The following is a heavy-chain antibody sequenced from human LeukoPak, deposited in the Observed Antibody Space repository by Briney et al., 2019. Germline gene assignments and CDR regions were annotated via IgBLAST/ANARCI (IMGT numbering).Heavy chain of an antibody. Sequence: GASVKVSCKASGYTFTSYGISWVRQAPGQGLEWMGWISGNNGNTNYAQNLQGRVTMTTDTSTTTAYMELRSLRSDDTAVYYCARGYINGYNYYWGQGTLVTVSS. CDR2: ISGNNGNT. CDR3: ARGYINGYNYY. D-gene: IGHD5-24*01. V-gene: IGHV1-18*01. J-gene: IGHJ4*02. CDR1: GYTFTSYG.